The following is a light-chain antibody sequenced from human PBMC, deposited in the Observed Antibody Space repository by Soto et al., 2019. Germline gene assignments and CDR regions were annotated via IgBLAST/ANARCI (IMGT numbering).Light chain of an antibody. J-gene: IGKJ4*01. CDR3: QQYNSSALT. CDR1: QSISSW. V-gene: IGKV1-5*03. CDR2: KAS. Sequence: DIQMTQSPSTLSASVGDRVTITCRASQSISSWLAWYQQKPGKAPKLLIYKASSLESGVPSRFSGSGSGTEFTLTISSLQPDDFATYYCQQYNSSALTFGRGTKVDIK.